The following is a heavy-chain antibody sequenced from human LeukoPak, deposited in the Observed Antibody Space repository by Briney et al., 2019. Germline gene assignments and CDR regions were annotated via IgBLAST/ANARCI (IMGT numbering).Heavy chain of an antibody. D-gene: IGHD4-17*01. CDR1: GGSISSNSYS. CDR2: VYYSGNT. Sequence: PSETLSLTCTVSGGSISSNSYSWGWIRQPPGKGLEWIGTVYYSGNTHYNPSLKSRVTISVDTSKNQFSLKLSSVTAADTAVYYCARFPYGDYEGSAFDIWGQGTMVTVSS. J-gene: IGHJ3*02. CDR3: ARFPYGDYEGSAFDI. V-gene: IGHV4-39*07.